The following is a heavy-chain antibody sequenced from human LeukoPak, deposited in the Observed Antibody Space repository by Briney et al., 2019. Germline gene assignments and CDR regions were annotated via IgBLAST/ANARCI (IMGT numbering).Heavy chain of an antibody. CDR2: ISAYNGNT. D-gene: IGHD1-7*01. Sequence: ASVKVSCTASGYTFTSYGISWVRQAPGPGLEWMGWISAYNGNTNYAQKLQGRVTMTTDTSASTAYMELRSLRSDDTAVYYCARAYPTYNWNWGLGVTYFDYWGQGTLVTVSS. CDR1: GYTFTSYG. V-gene: IGHV1-18*01. J-gene: IGHJ4*02. CDR3: ARAYPTYNWNWGLGVTYFDY.